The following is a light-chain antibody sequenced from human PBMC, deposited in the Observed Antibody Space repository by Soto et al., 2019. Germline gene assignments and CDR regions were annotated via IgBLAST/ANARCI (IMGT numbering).Light chain of an antibody. V-gene: IGKV1-9*01. Sequence: DIQLTQSPSSLSSSVGDRATLTCRASQGISSYLAWYQQKPGNAPNLLIHSASTLQTGVPSRFSGSGSGTEFTLTISSLQPEDFATYYCQQRNSYPSTFGQGTRLEIK. CDR2: SAS. J-gene: IGKJ5*01. CDR3: QQRNSYPST. CDR1: QGISSY.